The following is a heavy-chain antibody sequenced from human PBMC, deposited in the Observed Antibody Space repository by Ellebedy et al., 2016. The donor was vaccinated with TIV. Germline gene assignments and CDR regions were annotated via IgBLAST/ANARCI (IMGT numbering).Heavy chain of an antibody. J-gene: IGHJ5*02. CDR2: IIPIFGTA. V-gene: IGHV1-69*13. D-gene: IGHD3-16*01. Sequence: AASVKVSCKASGGTFSSYAISWVRPAPGQGLEWMGGIIPIFGTANYAQKFQGRVTITADESTSTAYMELSSLRSEDTAVYYCARDRLYDYVWGAFDPWGQGTLVTVSS. CDR3: ARDRLYDYVWGAFDP. CDR1: GGTFSSYA.